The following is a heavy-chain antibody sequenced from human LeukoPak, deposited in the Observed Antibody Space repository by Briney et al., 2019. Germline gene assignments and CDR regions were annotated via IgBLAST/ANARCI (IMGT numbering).Heavy chain of an antibody. CDR2: INHSGST. Sequence: PSETQSLTCAVYGGSFSGYYWSWIRQPPGKGLEWIGEINHSGSTNYNPSLKSRVTISVDTSKNQFSLKLSSVTAADTAVYYCASPSFPYLGSSAHGPFYYYGMDVWGQGTTVTVSS. CDR3: ASPSFPYLGSSAHGPFYYYGMDV. D-gene: IGHD2-2*01. CDR1: GGSFSGYY. V-gene: IGHV4-34*01. J-gene: IGHJ6*02.